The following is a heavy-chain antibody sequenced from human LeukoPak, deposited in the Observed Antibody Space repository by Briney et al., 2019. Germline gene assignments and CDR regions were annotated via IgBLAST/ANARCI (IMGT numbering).Heavy chain of an antibody. CDR2: IYYSGST. CDR1: GGSISSYY. V-gene: IGHV4-59*01. D-gene: IGHD6-13*01. Sequence: PSETPSLTCTVSGGSISSYYWSWIRQPPGKGLEWIGYIYYSGSTNYNPSLKSRVTISVDTSKNQFSLKLSSVTAADTAVYYCARSIAAAGTPLDWFDPWGQGTLVTVSS. J-gene: IGHJ5*02. CDR3: ARSIAAAGTPLDWFDP.